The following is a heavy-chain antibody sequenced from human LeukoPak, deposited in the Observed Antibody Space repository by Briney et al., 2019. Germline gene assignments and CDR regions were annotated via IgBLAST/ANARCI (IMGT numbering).Heavy chain of an antibody. V-gene: IGHV1-69*05. J-gene: IGHJ5*02. D-gene: IGHD4-17*01. CDR2: IMPLFATA. CDR1: GGTFNNSA. Sequence: ASVKVSCKTSGGTFNNSAISWVRQAPGQGLEWLGGIMPLFATAGYAQKFQGRVTITKDESTRTVYLELTSLTSDDTAVYYCARDVHGDYGSGWFDPWGQGTLVSVSS. CDR3: ARDVHGDYGSGWFDP.